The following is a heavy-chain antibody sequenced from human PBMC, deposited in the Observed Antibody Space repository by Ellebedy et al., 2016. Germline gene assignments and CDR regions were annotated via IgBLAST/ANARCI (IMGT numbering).Heavy chain of an antibody. CDR1: GGSISSSSYY. CDR3: ANLVATSDV. V-gene: IGHV4-39*07. J-gene: IGHJ6*02. D-gene: IGHD5-12*01. Sequence: SETLSLXXTVSGGSISSSSYYWSWIRQPPGKGLEWIGSIYYSGSTYYNPSLKSRVTISVDTSKNQFSLKLSSVTAADTAVYYCANLVATSDVWGQGTTVTVSS. CDR2: IYYSGST.